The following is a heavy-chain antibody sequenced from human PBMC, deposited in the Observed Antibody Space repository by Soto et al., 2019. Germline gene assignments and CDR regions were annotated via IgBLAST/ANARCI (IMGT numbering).Heavy chain of an antibody. V-gene: IGHV3-53*02. CDR1: GFTVSDS. Sequence: EVQLVETGGGLIQPGGSLRLSCSVAGFTVSDSMSWVRQAPGKGLECVSFIHSDGSTHYTDSVSGRFTISRDNSKNTLYLQMDRLRVDDTAVYFCARDASGPFDYWGQGTLVTVSS. CDR3: ARDASGPFDY. D-gene: IGHD6-19*01. J-gene: IGHJ4*02. CDR2: IHSDGST.